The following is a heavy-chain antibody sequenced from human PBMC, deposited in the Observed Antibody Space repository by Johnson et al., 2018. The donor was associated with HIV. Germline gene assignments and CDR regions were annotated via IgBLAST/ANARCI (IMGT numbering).Heavy chain of an antibody. Sequence: VQLVESGGGLVQPGGSLRLSCAASGFSVSSKYMSWVRQAPGKGLEWVSVIYSGGSTFYADSVKGRFTISRDNSGNTLYLQMDSLRAEDTAVYYCARHTGYDAFDIWGQGTMVTVSS. CDR3: ARHTGYDAFDI. CDR1: GFSVSSKY. D-gene: IGHD3-22*01. CDR2: IYSGGST. J-gene: IGHJ3*02. V-gene: IGHV3-66*04.